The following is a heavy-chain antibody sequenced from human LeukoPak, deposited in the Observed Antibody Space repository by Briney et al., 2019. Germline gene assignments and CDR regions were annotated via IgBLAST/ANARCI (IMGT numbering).Heavy chain of an antibody. J-gene: IGHJ6*04. Sequence: GRSLRLSCAASGFTFSSYGMHWVRQAPGKGLEWVAVISYDGSNKYYADSVKGRFTISRDNSKNTLYLQMNSLRAEDTAVYYCAKGHVDYYGMDVWGKGTTVTVSS. CDR3: AKGHVDYYGMDV. V-gene: IGHV3-30*18. CDR1: GFTFSSYG. CDR2: ISYDGSNK. D-gene: IGHD2-21*01.